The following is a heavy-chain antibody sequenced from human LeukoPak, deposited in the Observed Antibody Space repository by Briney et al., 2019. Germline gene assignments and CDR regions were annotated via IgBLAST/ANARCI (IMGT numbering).Heavy chain of an antibody. Sequence: GGSLRLSCAASGFTFSDYYMSWIRQAPGKGLEWVSYISSSGSNKYYADSVKGRFTISRDNSKNTLYLQMNSLRAEDTAVYYCAQLYCSSTSCYPAYWAFDIWGQGTMVTVSS. V-gene: IGHV3-11*04. CDR2: ISSSGSNK. J-gene: IGHJ3*02. CDR3: AQLYCSSTSCYPAYWAFDI. D-gene: IGHD2-2*01. CDR1: GFTFSDYY.